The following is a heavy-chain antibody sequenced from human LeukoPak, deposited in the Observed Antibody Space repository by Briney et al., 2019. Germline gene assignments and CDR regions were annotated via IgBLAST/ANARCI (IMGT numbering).Heavy chain of an antibody. CDR3: ARVLRAAAVDY. J-gene: IGHJ4*02. CDR2: ITGAGDTT. V-gene: IGHV3-23*01. CDR1: GFTFSTFA. D-gene: IGHD6-13*01. Sequence: GGSLRLSCAASGFTFSTFAMSWVRQDPGRGLEWVSSITGAGDTTYYPESVKGRFTISRDNSKNTLYLQMNSLRVEDTAVYYCARVLRAAAVDYWGQGTLVTVSS.